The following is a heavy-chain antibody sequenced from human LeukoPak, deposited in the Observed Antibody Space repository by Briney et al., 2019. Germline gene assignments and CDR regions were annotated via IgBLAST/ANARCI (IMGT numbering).Heavy chain of an antibody. CDR2: IKSKTDGGTT. J-gene: IGHJ3*02. Sequence: GGSLRLSCAAAGFTFSNAWMSWVRQAPGKGLEWVGRIKSKTDGGTTDYTAPVKGRFTISRDDSKSTLYLQMNSLKTEDTAVYYCTTLSDSSGYYIGAFDIWGQGTMVTVSS. D-gene: IGHD3-22*01. CDR1: GFTFSNAW. CDR3: TTLSDSSGYYIGAFDI. V-gene: IGHV3-15*01.